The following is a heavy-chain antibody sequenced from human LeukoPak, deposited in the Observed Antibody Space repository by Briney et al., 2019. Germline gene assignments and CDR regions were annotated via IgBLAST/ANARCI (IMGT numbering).Heavy chain of an antibody. Sequence: ASVKVSCKASGYTFTSYDINWVRQATGQGLEWMGWMNPNSGNTGYAQKFQGRVTMTRNTSISTAYMELRNLRSDDTAVYYCARDRGKVITMVRGNYGMDVWGKGTTVTVSS. V-gene: IGHV1-8*01. CDR2: MNPNSGNT. D-gene: IGHD3-10*01. J-gene: IGHJ6*04. CDR1: GYTFTSYD. CDR3: ARDRGKVITMVRGNYGMDV.